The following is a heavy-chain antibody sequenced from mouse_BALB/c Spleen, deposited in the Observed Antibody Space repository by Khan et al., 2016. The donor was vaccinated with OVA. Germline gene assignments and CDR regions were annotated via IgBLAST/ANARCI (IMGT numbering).Heavy chain of an antibody. CDR3: VNNGSSSAWFTY. Sequence: QVQLQQSGAELAKPGASVKMSCKASGYTFTSYWMHWVKQRPGQGLEWIGYIDPSTDYTEYNQKFRDKATLTVDKSSTTVYMQLTSLTSEDSAAEYCVNNGSSSAWFTYWGQGTLVTVSA. CDR1: GYTFTSYW. J-gene: IGHJ3*01. V-gene: IGHV1-7*01. D-gene: IGHD1-1*01. CDR2: IDPSTDYT.